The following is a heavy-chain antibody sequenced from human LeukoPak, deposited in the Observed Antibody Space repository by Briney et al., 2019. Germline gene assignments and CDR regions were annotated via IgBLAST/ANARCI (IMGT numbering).Heavy chain of an antibody. CDR1: GGSISSGDYY. V-gene: IGHV4-30-4*01. CDR3: ARTGGTIDY. Sequence: SETLSLTCTVSGGSISSGDYYWSWIRQPPGKGLEWIGYIYYSGSTYYNPSLKSRVTISVDTSKNQSSLKLNSVTAADTAVYYCARTGGTIDYWGQGTLVTVSS. D-gene: IGHD2-8*02. CDR2: IYYSGST. J-gene: IGHJ4*02.